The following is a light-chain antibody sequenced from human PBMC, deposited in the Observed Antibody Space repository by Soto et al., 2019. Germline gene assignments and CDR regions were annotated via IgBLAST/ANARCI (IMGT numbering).Light chain of an antibody. CDR1: QSISSY. J-gene: IGKJ4*01. V-gene: IGKV1-39*01. Sequence: TQSPASLSASVGDRVTITCRASQSISSYLNWYQQKPGKAPKLLIYAASSLQSGVPSRFSGSGSGTDFTLTISCLQSEDFATYYCQQYYSYPLTFGGGTKVDIK. CDR3: QQYYSYPLT. CDR2: AAS.